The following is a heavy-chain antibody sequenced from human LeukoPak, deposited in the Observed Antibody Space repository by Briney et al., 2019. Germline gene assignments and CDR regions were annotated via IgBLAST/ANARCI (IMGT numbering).Heavy chain of an antibody. CDR1: GGTFSSYA. V-gene: IGHV1-69*13. J-gene: IGHJ4*02. CDR2: IIPIFGTA. D-gene: IGHD3-3*01. CDR3: ARGRYYYFWRDLDY. Sequence: ASVTVSCKASGGTFSSYAISWVRQAPGQGLEWMGGIIPIFGTANYAQKFQGRVTITADESTSTAYMELSSLRSEDTAVYYCARGRYYYFWRDLDYWGQGTLVTVSS.